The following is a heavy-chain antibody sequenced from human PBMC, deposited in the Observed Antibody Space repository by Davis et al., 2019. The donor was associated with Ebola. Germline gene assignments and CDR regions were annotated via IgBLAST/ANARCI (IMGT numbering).Heavy chain of an antibody. V-gene: IGHV1-46*01. CDR1: GYTFTDYY. J-gene: IGHJ4*02. CDR2: INPNGGST. CDR3: AREIAVAGTTFDY. D-gene: IGHD6-19*01. Sequence: ASVTVSCKASGYTFTDYYIHWMRQAPGQGPEWMGKINPNGGSTTYAQKFQGRVTMTRDTSTNTVYMELSSLRSDDTAMFYCAREIAVAGTTFDYWGQGALVTVSS.